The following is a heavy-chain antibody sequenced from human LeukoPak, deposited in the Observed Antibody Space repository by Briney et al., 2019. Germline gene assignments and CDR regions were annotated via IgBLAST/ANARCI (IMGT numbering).Heavy chain of an antibody. CDR1: GYTFTGYY. CDR2: INPNSGGT. V-gene: IGHV1-2*02. CDR3: ARDPYGILTGWLYGMDV. J-gene: IGHJ6*02. Sequence: ASVKVSCKASGYTFTGYYMHWVRQAPGQGLEWMGWINPNSGGTNYAQKFQGRVTMTRDTSISTAYMELSRLRSDDTAVYYCARDPYGILTGWLYGMDVWGQGTTVTVSS. D-gene: IGHD3-9*01.